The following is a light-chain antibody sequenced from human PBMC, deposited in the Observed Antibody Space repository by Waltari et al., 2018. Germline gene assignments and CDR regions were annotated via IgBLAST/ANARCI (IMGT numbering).Light chain of an antibody. CDR2: GNN. J-gene: IGLJ3*02. V-gene: IGLV1-40*01. Sequence: QSVLTQPPSVSGAPGQRITISCTGTSTNTGAGYDVHWYLQLPGTAPKLLILGNNNRPSGVPDRFSASTSDTSASLAITWLQAEDEADYYCQSYDSSLSGVMFGGGTKLTVL. CDR1: STNTGAGYD. CDR3: QSYDSSLSGVM.